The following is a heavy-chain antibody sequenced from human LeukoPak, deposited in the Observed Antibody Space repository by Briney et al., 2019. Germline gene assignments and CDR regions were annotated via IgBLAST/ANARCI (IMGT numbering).Heavy chain of an antibody. D-gene: IGHD3-10*01. J-gene: IGHJ3*02. CDR2: INHSGST. V-gene: IGHV4-34*01. CDR1: GGSFSGYY. CDR3: AKDNYYGSGSHMIDAFDI. Sequence: SETLSLTCAVYGGSFSGYYWSWIRQPPGKGLEWIGEINHSGSTNYNPSLKSRVTISVDTSKNQFSLKLSSVTAADTALYYCAKDNYYGSGSHMIDAFDIWGQGTMVTVSS.